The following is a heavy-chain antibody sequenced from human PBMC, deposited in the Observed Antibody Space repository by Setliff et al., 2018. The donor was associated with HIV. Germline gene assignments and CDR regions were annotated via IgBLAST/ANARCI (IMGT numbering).Heavy chain of an antibody. J-gene: IGHJ6*02. D-gene: IGHD3-3*01. V-gene: IGHV4-30-4*02. CDR2: IYYTGST. CDR1: GGSISSGDYY. Sequence: SETLSLTCTVSGGSISSGDYYWSWIRQPPGKGLEWIGYIYYTGSTYYNPSLKSRITISVDTSKNQFSLKLRSVTAADTAVYYCARDLRITLFGGDVYYYYGMDVWGQGTTVTVSS. CDR3: ARDLRITLFGGDVYYYYGMDV.